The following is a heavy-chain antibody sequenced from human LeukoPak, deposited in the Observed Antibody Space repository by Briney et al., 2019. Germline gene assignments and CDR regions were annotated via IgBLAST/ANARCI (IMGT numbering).Heavy chain of an antibody. CDR1: GGSIGSGSYY. Sequence: SETLSLTCTVSGGSIGSGSYYWGWIRQPPGKGLEWIGSIYYSGDTYYYPSLKSRVTISVDTSKNQFSLKLNSVTAADTALYYCARDRQQLVRGDYFDYWGQGTLVTVSS. J-gene: IGHJ4*02. V-gene: IGHV4-39*07. D-gene: IGHD6-13*01. CDR3: ARDRQQLVRGDYFDY. CDR2: IYYSGDT.